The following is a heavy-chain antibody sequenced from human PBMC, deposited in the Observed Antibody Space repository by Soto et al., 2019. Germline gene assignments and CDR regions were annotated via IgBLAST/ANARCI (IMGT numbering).Heavy chain of an antibody. D-gene: IGHD6-13*01. J-gene: IGHJ5*02. CDR3: ARDLAAGDR. Sequence: QVQLVQSGAEVKKPGASVKVSCRTSGYTFKHYYIHWVRQAPGQGLEWLGIINPASASTNYAQEFHVRVILTMDTSTTTVYMELSGLRAEDTAIFYCARDLAAGDRWGQGTLVTVSS. V-gene: IGHV1-46*02. CDR1: GYTFKHYY. CDR2: INPASAST.